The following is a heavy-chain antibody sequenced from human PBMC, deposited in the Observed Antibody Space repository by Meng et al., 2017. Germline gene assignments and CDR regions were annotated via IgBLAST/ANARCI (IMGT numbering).Heavy chain of an antibody. CDR2: ISYSGAT. CDR1: GASISSAVF. Sequence: QVQLQESGPRLVRPSQTLSLTCTLSGASISSAVFWSWIRQPPGKDLEWIGYISYSGATHYNPSLKSRLTISVDTAKNQFSLSLSSVTAADTAVYYCARVVGDCASCYKGWFDPWGQGTLVTVSS. V-gene: IGHV4-30-4*01. D-gene: IGHD2-2*02. CDR3: ARVVGDCASCYKGWFDP. J-gene: IGHJ5*02.